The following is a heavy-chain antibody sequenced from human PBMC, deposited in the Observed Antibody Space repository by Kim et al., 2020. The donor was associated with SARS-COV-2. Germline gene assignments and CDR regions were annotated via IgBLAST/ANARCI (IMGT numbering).Heavy chain of an antibody. Sequence: SETLSLTCTVSGGSISSGGYYWSWIRQHPGKGLEWIGYIYYSGSTYYNPSLKSRVTISVDTSKNQFSLKLSSVTAADTAVYYCARDYYDSSGYDDDAFDIWGQGTMVTVSS. CDR3: ARDYYDSSGYDDDAFDI. D-gene: IGHD3-22*01. J-gene: IGHJ3*02. CDR1: GGSISSGGYY. V-gene: IGHV4-31*03. CDR2: IYYSGST.